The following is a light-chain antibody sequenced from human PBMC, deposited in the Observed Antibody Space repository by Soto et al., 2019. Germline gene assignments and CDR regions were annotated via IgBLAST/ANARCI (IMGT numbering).Light chain of an antibody. V-gene: IGKV1-9*01. Sequence: IQLTQSPSSLSASGGARAALTCSYLAWYQEQPAKAPNLMIYGPYTLQSGVPSRFSGSGSGTAFNLTISSLQPDDFATYYCQHYNSYSEAFGQGTKVDNK. CDR1: SY. CDR3: QHYNSYSEA. CDR2: GPY. J-gene: IGKJ1*01.